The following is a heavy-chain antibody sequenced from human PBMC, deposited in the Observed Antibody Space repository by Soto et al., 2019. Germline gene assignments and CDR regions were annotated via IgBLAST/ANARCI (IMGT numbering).Heavy chain of an antibody. CDR1: GFTFSSYA. J-gene: IGHJ3*02. Sequence: QVQLVESGGGVVQPGRSLRLSCAASGFTFSSYAMHWVRQAPGKGLEWVAFISYDGSNKYYADSVKGRFTISRDNSKNTLYVQMNSLRAEDTAVYYCARGTGYDAFEIWGQGTMVTVSS. CDR3: ARGTGYDAFEI. V-gene: IGHV3-30-3*01. D-gene: IGHD1-1*01. CDR2: ISYDGSNK.